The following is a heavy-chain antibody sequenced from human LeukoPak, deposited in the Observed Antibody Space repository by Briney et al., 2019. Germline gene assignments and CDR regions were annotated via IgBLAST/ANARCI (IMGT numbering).Heavy chain of an antibody. J-gene: IGHJ3*02. Sequence: GGSLTLSCAASGFTFSVYILDWVRQAPGKGLEWVGRIRRRSNSYTTEYAASVKGRFIISRDDSKNLLYLHMNSLKTEDTAAYHCTREGGESGKPAFDIGGKGKMVTVSS. CDR1: GFTFSVYI. D-gene: IGHD3-16*01. CDR3: TREGGESGKPAFDI. CDR2: IRRRSNSYTT. V-gene: IGHV3-72*01.